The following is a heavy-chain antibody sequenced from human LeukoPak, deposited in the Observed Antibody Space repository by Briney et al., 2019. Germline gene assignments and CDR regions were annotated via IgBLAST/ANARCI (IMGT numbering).Heavy chain of an antibody. V-gene: IGHV3-23*01. D-gene: IGHD6-13*01. Sequence: GGSLRLSCAASGFTFSSYAMSWVRQAPGKGLEWVSAISGSGGSTYYADPVKGRFTISRDNSKNTLYLQMNSLRAEDTAVYYCAKVSGYSRVYYFDYWGQGTLVTVSS. CDR3: AKVSGYSRVYYFDY. J-gene: IGHJ4*02. CDR2: ISGSGGST. CDR1: GFTFSSYA.